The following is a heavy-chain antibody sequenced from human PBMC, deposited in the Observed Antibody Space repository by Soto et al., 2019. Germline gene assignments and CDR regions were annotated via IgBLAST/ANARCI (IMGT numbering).Heavy chain of an antibody. CDR3: ASFVRGDPRQNYYYYYGMDV. D-gene: IGHD3-10*02. CDR2: INPSGGST. CDR1: GYTFTSYY. J-gene: IGHJ6*02. V-gene: IGHV1-46*01. Sequence: ASVKVSCKASGYTFTSYYMHWVRQAPGQGLEWMGIINPSGGSTSYAQKFQGRVTMTRDTSTSTVYMELSSLRSEDTAVYYCASFVRGDPRQNYYYYYGMDVWGQGTTVTVS.